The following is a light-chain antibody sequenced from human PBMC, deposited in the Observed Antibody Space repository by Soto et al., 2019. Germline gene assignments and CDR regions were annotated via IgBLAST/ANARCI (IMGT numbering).Light chain of an antibody. CDR3: QQYGSSPQT. CDR2: GAS. CDR1: QSLSSSY. V-gene: IGKV3-20*01. J-gene: IGKJ1*01. Sequence: IVLTQSPGTLSLSPGERATLSCRASQSLSSSYLAWYQQKPGQAPRLLIYGASGRATDIPDRFSGNGSGTDFALTISRLEPEDFAVYYCQQYGSSPQTFGQGTKV.